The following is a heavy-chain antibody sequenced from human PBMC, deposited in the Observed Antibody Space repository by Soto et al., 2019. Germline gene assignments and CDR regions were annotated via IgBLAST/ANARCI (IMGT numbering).Heavy chain of an antibody. CDR1: GGSISSYY. CDR2: IYNSGTT. V-gene: IGHV4-59*01. D-gene: IGHD1-20*01. CDR3: ARSVHNNGWNFDY. J-gene: IGHJ4*02. Sequence: PSETLSLTCTVSGGSISSYYWSWIRQPPEQGLEWIGYIYNSGTTNYNPSLRSRITISVDTSKNQFSLKLSSVTAADTAVYYCARSVHNNGWNFDYWGQGTLVTVSS.